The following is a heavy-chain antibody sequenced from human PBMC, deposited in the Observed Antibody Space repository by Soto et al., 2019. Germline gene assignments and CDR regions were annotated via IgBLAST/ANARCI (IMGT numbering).Heavy chain of an antibody. D-gene: IGHD3-3*01. J-gene: IGHJ4*01. Sequence: GGSLRLSCKASGFTFSNYGLTWVRQAPGKGLEWVSYIDYSGSRTDYADSVKGRFTISRDNAKNSLYLQMYSLRAEDTAIYYCVRDRTLLVPTSIDYWGHATLVTVSS. CDR3: VRDRTLLVPTSIDY. V-gene: IGHV3-48*03. CDR2: IDYSGSRT. CDR1: GFTFSNYG.